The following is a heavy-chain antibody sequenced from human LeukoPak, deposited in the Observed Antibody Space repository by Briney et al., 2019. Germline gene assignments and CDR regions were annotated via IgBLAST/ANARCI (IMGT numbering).Heavy chain of an antibody. CDR1: GGSISSGSYY. J-gene: IGHJ6*03. CDR2: IYTSGST. D-gene: IGHD2-15*01. CDR3: ARDQVGAGTPYYYYYMDV. Sequence: SETLSLTCTVSGGSISSGSYYWSWIRQPAGKGLEWIGRIYTSGSTNYNPSLKSRVTISVDTSKNQFSLKLSSVTAADTAVYYCARDQVGAGTPYYYYYMDVWGKGTTVTISS. V-gene: IGHV4-61*02.